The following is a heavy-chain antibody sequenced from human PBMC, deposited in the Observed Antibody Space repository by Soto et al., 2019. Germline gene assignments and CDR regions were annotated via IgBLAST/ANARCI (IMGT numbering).Heavy chain of an antibody. CDR1: GCTFTSHD. CDR2: MNPNSGNT. D-gene: IGHD4-17*01. V-gene: IGHV1-8*01. J-gene: IGHJ4*02. Sequence: QVQLVQSGAEVKKSGASVKVSCKASGCTFTSHDINWVRQATGQGLEWMGWMNPNSGNTGYAQKFQGRVTMTRNTSISTAYMELSSPRSEDTAVYYCARWDYGYYARFDYWGQGTLVTVSS. CDR3: ARWDYGYYARFDY.